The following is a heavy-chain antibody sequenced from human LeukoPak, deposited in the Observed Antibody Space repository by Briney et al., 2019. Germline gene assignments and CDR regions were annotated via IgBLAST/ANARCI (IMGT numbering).Heavy chain of an antibody. D-gene: IGHD1-26*01. CDR3: ARASRRLEWELPDY. CDR2: IYYSGST. V-gene: IGHV4-59*01. J-gene: IGHJ4*02. Sequence: PSETLSLTCTVSGGSISSYYWSWIRQPPGKGLEWIGCIYYSGSTNYNPSLKSRVTISVDTSKNQFFLKLSSVTAADTAVYYCARASRRLEWELPDYWGQGTLVTVSS. CDR1: GGSISSYY.